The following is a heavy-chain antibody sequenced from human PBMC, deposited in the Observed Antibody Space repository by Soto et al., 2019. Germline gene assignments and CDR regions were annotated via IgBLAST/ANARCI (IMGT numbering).Heavy chain of an antibody. J-gene: IGHJ2*01. V-gene: IGHV1-69*02. D-gene: IGHD6-19*01. CDR3: ARHPPAVAGAKDWYFDL. Sequence: QVQLVQSGAEVKKPGSSVKVSCKASGGTFSSYTISWVRQAPGQGLEWMGRIIPILGIANYAQKFQGRVTITADKSTSTSYMELRSLRSEDTAVYYCARHPPAVAGAKDWYFDLWGRGTLVTVSS. CDR1: GGTFSSYT. CDR2: IIPILGIA.